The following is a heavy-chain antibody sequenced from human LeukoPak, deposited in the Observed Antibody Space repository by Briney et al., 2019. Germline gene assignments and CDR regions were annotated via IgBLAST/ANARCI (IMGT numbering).Heavy chain of an antibody. Sequence: GGSLRLSCAASGFTFSAYAMSWVRQAPGKGLEWVSAISGSAGSTYYADSEKGRFTVSRDNSKNTLYLQMNNLRAEDTAVYYCARDSYYGSGSYEYYFDYWGQGTLVTVSS. D-gene: IGHD3-10*01. J-gene: IGHJ4*02. V-gene: IGHV3-23*01. CDR3: ARDSYYGSGSYEYYFDY. CDR2: ISGSAGST. CDR1: GFTFSAYA.